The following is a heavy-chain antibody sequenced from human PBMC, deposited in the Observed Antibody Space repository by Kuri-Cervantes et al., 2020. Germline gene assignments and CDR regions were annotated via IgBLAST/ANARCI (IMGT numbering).Heavy chain of an antibody. CDR1: GFTFSSYG. CDR3: AKVPHPCSGGSCYFDSWGMDV. V-gene: IGHV3-30*18. Sequence: GESLKISCAASGFTFSSYGMHWVRQAPGKGLEWVAVISYDGSNKYYADSVKGRFTISRDNSKNTLYLQMNSLRAEDTAVYYCAKVPHPCSGGSCYFDSWGMDVWGQGTTVTVSS. CDR2: ISYDGSNK. D-gene: IGHD2-15*01. J-gene: IGHJ6*02.